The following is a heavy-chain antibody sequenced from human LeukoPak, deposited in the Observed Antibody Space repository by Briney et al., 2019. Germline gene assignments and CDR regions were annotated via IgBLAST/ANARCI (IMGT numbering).Heavy chain of an antibody. Sequence: GESLKISCKASGYKFTNYWIGWVRQMPGKGLEWMTIIYPGDSETRYSPSFQGQVTISADKSIGTMYLQWNSLKASDTAMYHCARALRTGQGDYVPVLWGQGTLVIVSP. CDR2: IYPGDSET. J-gene: IGHJ4*02. CDR3: ARALRTGQGDYVPVL. CDR1: GYKFTNYW. D-gene: IGHD4-17*01. V-gene: IGHV5-51*01.